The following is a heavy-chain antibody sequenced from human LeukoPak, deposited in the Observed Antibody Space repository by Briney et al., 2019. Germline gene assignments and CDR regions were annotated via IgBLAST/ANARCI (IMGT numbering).Heavy chain of an antibody. V-gene: IGHV1-18*01. CDR2: ISAYNGNT. D-gene: IGHD1-7*01. Sequence: ASVKVSCTASGYTFISYGISWVRQAPGQGLEWMGWISAYNGNTNYAQKLQSRVTMTTDTSTSTAYMELRSLRSDDTAVYYCARVDWNSPPTFDNRGQGTLVTVPS. CDR1: GYTFISYG. J-gene: IGHJ4*02. CDR3: ARVDWNSPPTFDN.